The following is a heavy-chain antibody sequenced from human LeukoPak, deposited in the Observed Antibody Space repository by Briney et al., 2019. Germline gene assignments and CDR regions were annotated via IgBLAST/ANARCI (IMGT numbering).Heavy chain of an antibody. J-gene: IGHJ4*02. V-gene: IGHV3-74*01. CDR1: GFTFSSYW. D-gene: IGHD6-13*01. CDR3: ARDLHIAAADY. Sequence: GGSLRLSCAASGFTFSSYWMHWARQAPGKGLVWVSRIIGDGTTTDYADSVKGRFIISRDNAKNTVYLQMNSLRAEDTAVYYCARDLHIAAADYWGQGTLVTVSS. CDR2: IIGDGTTT.